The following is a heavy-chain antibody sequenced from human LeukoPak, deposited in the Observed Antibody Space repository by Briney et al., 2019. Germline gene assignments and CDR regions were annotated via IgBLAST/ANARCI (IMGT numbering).Heavy chain of an antibody. CDR2: INGGSDNT. V-gene: IGHV1-3*01. D-gene: IGHD4-23*01. Sequence: ASVKVSCKASGYIFTGYTIHWVRQAPGQRLEWMGWINGGSDNTKNSQKFQGRVTTTRDTSASTAYMELSSLRPEDTAVYYCARVVKARIPAFDYRGQGTLVTVSS. CDR3: ARVVKARIPAFDY. J-gene: IGHJ4*02. CDR1: GYIFTGYT.